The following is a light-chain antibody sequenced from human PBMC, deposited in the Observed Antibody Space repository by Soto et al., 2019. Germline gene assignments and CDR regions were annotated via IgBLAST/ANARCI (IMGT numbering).Light chain of an antibody. CDR3: SSYTSSSTYV. V-gene: IGLV2-14*01. CDR2: EVT. Sequence: QSVLTQPAFVSGSPGQSITISCTGTSSDVGGYKYVSWYQQHPGKAPKLMIYEVTNWPSGVSNRFSGSKSGNTASLTISGLQAEDEADYYCSSYTSSSTYVFGTGTKVTVL. J-gene: IGLJ1*01. CDR1: SSDVGGYKY.